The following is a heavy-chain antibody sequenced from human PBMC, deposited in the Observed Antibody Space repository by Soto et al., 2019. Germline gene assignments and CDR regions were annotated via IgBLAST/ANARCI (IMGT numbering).Heavy chain of an antibody. CDR3: ARDQVGATGDY. D-gene: IGHD1-26*01. V-gene: IGHV1-18*01. CDR1: GCTFPSYG. J-gene: IGHJ4*02. Sequence: GAVQVSCKASGCTFPSYGISWVLQAPGQGLEWMGWISAYNDNKNYAQKLQGRVTMPTDTSPSTAYMELRSLRSDDTAVYFCARDQVGATGDYWGQGTLVTVSS. CDR2: ISAYNDNK.